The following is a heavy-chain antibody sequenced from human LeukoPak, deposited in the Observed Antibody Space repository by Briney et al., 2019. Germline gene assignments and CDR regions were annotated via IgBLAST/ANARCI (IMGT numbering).Heavy chain of an antibody. V-gene: IGHV3-30-3*01. CDR3: ARDRGYCSGGSCPLDY. Sequence: GGSLRLSCAASGFTFTNYAIHWVRQAPGQGLEWVALISYDGSIKYYADSVKGRFTISRDNSKNTLYLQMNSLRAEDTAVYYCARDRGYCSGGSCPLDYWGQGTLVTVSS. D-gene: IGHD2-15*01. CDR1: GFTFTNYA. CDR2: ISYDGSIK. J-gene: IGHJ4*02.